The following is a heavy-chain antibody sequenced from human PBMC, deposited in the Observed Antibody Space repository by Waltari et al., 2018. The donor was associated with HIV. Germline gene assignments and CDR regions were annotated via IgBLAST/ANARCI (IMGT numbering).Heavy chain of an antibody. Sequence: QVQLVQSGAGLRRPGAPVKISCKASGYAFTNYYIHWVRQAPGQGVEWLGIINPQSGTTTYTQRFQDRVTMTRDTSTNTVYMEWTNWRADETAVYYCARGRAITERPTPLDPGGQGTLVAVSS. J-gene: IGHJ5*02. CDR3: ARGRAITERPTPLDP. CDR1: GYAFTNYY. CDR2: INPQSGTT. V-gene: IGHV1-46*01. D-gene: IGHD6-25*01.